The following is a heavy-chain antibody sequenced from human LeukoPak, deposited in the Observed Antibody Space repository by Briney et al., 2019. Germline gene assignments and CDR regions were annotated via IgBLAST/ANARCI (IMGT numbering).Heavy chain of an antibody. Sequence: PSETLSLTCTVSGGSISSSSYYWGWIRQPPGKGLEWIGSIYYSGSTYYNPSLKSRVTISVDTSKNQFSLKLRSVTAADTAVYYCARDRMGTVMVPIDYWGQGTLVTVSS. J-gene: IGHJ4*02. D-gene: IGHD5-18*01. CDR2: IYYSGST. V-gene: IGHV4-39*07. CDR1: GGSISSSSYY. CDR3: ARDRMGTVMVPIDY.